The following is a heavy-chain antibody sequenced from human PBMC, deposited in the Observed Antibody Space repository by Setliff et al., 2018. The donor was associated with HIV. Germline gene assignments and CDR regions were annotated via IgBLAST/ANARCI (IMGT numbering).Heavy chain of an antibody. J-gene: IGHJ4*02. CDR2: IYQTGTT. CDR3: ARGSGRFCSGGRCSAFDY. D-gene: IGHD2-15*01. V-gene: IGHV4-38-2*02. CDR1: GGSIRTYY. Sequence: PSETLSLTCTVSGGSIRTYYWGWIRQPPGKGLEWIGSIYQTGTTYYNPSLKSRVTISVDTSQNQFSLRLSSVTAADTAVYYCARGSGRFCSGGRCSAFDYWGQGTLVTVSS.